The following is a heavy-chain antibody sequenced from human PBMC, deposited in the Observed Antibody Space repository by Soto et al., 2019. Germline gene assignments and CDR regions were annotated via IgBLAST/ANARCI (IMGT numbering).Heavy chain of an antibody. J-gene: IGHJ4*02. V-gene: IGHV1-18*01. CDR2: ISAFNGNT. CDR3: ARGKGGLEY. CDR1: GYTFTSYG. Sequence: QVQLVQSGAEVKKPGASVKVSCKASGYTFTSYGISWIRHAPGQGLEWMGWISAFNGNTNYAQKLQGRATMTTDTSRSTAYMELRSLRPDDTAVYYCARGKGGLEYWGQGTLVTVSS. D-gene: IGHD2-15*01.